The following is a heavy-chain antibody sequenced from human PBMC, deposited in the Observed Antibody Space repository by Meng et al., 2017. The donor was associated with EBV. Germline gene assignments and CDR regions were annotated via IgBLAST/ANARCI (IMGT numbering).Heavy chain of an antibody. V-gene: IGHV1-3*01. Sequence: QVQHAQSGAEVKNPRASVEVSCKAFGFAFTSYILHWVRQAPGQRLEWMGWINVGVGYTKYSQKFQGRVTISSDTYATTGYMELSSLRSEDTAVYYCVRGPPVGVPGPGDYWGQGTLVTVSS. CDR1: GFAFTSYI. CDR2: INVGVGYT. D-gene: IGHD2-21*01. J-gene: IGHJ4*02. CDR3: VRGPPVGVPGPGDY.